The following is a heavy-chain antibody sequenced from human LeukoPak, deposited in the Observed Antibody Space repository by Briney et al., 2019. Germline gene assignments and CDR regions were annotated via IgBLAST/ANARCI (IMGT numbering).Heavy chain of an antibody. D-gene: IGHD3-22*01. CDR2: IYYSGST. J-gene: IGHJ4*02. CDR3: ARVDYDSSGYLL. V-gene: IGHV4-31*03. Sequence: SQTLSLTCTVSGGSISSGGYYWSWIRQHPGKGLEWIGYIYYSGSTYYNPSLKSRVTISVDTSKNQFSLKLSSVTAADTAVYYCARVDYDSSGYLLWGQGTLVTVSS. CDR1: GGSISSGGYY.